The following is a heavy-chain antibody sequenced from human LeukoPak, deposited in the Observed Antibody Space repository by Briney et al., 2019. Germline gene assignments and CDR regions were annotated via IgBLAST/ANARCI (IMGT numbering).Heavy chain of an antibody. CDR1: GYTFTGYY. Sequence: GASVKVSCKTSGYTFTGYYMHWVRQAPGQGLELMGWINPNSGGTNYAEKFQGRVTMTRDTSISTAYMELSRLRSDDTAVYYCARDLSGYSSGWLDYWGQGTLVTVSS. CDR2: INPNSGGT. V-gene: IGHV1-2*02. J-gene: IGHJ4*02. CDR3: ARDLSGYSSGWLDY. D-gene: IGHD6-19*01.